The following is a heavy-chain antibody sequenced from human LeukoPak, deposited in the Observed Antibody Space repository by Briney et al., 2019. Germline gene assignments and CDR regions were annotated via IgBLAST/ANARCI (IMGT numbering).Heavy chain of an antibody. CDR2: ISSSSSYI. J-gene: IGHJ4*02. D-gene: IGHD3-22*01. CDR3: ARENYYDSSGYYYGYFDY. CDR1: GFTFSSYS. V-gene: IGHV3-21*01. Sequence: GGSLRLSCAASGFTFSSYSMNWVRQAPGKGLEWVSSISSSSSYIYYADSVKGRFTISRDNAKNTLYLQMNSLRAEDTAVYYCARENYYDSSGYYYGYFDYWGQGTLVTVSS.